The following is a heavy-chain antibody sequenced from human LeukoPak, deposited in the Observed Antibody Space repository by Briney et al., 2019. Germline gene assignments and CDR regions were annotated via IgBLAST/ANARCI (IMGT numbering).Heavy chain of an antibody. Sequence: SSVKVSCKASGGTFSSYAISWVRQAPGQGLEWMGGIIPIFGTANYAQKFQGRVTITTDESTSTVYMELSSLRSEDTAVYYCASGLNDFWSGYYQDYYYYYYMDVWGKGTTVTVSS. CDR1: GGTFSSYA. V-gene: IGHV1-69*05. D-gene: IGHD3-3*01. CDR3: ASGLNDFWSGYYQDYYYYYYMDV. J-gene: IGHJ6*03. CDR2: IIPIFGTA.